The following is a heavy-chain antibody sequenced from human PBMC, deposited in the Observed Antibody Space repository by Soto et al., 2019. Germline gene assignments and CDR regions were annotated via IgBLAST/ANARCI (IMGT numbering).Heavy chain of an antibody. CDR3: ASHKTYYYGSGSYLGY. CDR1: GGTFSSYT. CDR2: IIPILGIA. D-gene: IGHD3-10*01. J-gene: IGHJ4*02. Sequence: QVQLVQSGAEVKKPGSSVKVSCKASGGTFSSYTISWVRQAPGRGLEWMGRIIPILGIANYAQKFQGRVTITADKSTSTAYMELSSLRSEDTAVYYCASHKTYYYGSGSYLGYWGQGTLVTVSS. V-gene: IGHV1-69*02.